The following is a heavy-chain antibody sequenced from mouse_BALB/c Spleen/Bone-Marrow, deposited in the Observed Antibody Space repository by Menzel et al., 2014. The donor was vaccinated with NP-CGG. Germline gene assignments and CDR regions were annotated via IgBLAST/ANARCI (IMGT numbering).Heavy chain of an antibody. D-gene: IGHD5-1*01. V-gene: IGHV5-6-3*01. Sequence: EVQVVESGGGLVQPGGSLKLSCAASGFTFTSYGMSWVRQTPDKRLELVATINSNAGSTSYPDSVKGRFTISRDNAKNTLCRQMSSLKSDDAAMCYCDLSNAMDYWGQGTSVTVSS. CDR2: INSNAGST. CDR1: GFTFTSYG. J-gene: IGHJ4*01. CDR3: DLSNAMDY.